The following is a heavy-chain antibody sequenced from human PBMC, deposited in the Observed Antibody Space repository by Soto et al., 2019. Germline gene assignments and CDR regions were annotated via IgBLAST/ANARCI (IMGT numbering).Heavy chain of an antibody. CDR3: ERDSPPPRE. CDR2: ISAYNGNT. V-gene: IGHV1-18*01. CDR1: GYTFTSYN. J-gene: IGHJ4*02. Sequence: LKNPGASVKVSCKASGYTFTSYNITWGRHAPGQGFECMGWISAYNGNTKYAQKLQGRVTMTTATSTSKDYMELRSLRSDDQAVYYCERDSPPPREWGQGTLVNVSS.